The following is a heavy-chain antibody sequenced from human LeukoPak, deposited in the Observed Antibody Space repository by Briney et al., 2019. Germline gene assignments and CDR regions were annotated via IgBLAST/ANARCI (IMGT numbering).Heavy chain of an antibody. D-gene: IGHD3-10*01. Sequence: ASVKVSCKASGYTFTGYYMHWVRQAPGQGLEWMGWMNPNSGNTNYAQKLQGRVTMTTDTSTSTAYMELRSLRSDDTAVYYCARDLSPDVWFGYYYYMDVWGKGTTVTVSS. CDR2: MNPNSGNT. J-gene: IGHJ6*03. CDR3: ARDLSPDVWFGYYYYMDV. V-gene: IGHV1-18*04. CDR1: GYTFTGYY.